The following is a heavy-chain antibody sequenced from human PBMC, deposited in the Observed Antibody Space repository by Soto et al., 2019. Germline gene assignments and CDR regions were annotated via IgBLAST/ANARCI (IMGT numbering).Heavy chain of an antibody. CDR3: AREGNLGRWIQPLDS. D-gene: IGHD2-2*03. Sequence: SETLSLTCAVSGGSISSGGYSWSWIRQPPGKGLEWIGYIYHSGKTYYNPFLKSRVTISVDRSKNQFSLKLSSVTAADSAVYFCAREGNLGRWIQPLDSWGQGTLVTAPQ. CDR2: IYHSGKT. CDR1: GGSISSGGYS. J-gene: IGHJ4*02. V-gene: IGHV4-30-2*01.